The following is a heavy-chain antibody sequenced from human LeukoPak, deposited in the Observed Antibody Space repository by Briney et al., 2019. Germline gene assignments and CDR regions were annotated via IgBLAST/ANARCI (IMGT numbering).Heavy chain of an antibody. CDR1: GFTVSSNY. CDR3: ARDCSSSCPPYYGMDV. V-gene: IGHV3-53*01. CDR2: IHSGGTT. J-gene: IGHJ6*02. Sequence: PGGSLRLSCAASGFTVSSNYMSWVRQAPGKGLEWVSIIHSGGTTNYVDSVKGRFTISRDNSRNTLYLQMNSLRAEDTAVYYCARDCSSSCPPYYGMDVWGQGTTVTVSS. D-gene: IGHD2-2*01.